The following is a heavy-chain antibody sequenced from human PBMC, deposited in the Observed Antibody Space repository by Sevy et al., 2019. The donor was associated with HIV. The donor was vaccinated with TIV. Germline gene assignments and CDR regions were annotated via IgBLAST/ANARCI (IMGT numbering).Heavy chain of an antibody. CDR3: ARDLNSGYANYYYYGMDV. Sequence: GGSLRLSCAASGFTFSSYGMHWVRQTPTKGLEWMAVIWYDGSNKNYADSVKGRFTISRDNSKNMLDLQMNSLRPEDTAVYYCARDLNSGYANYYYYGMDVWGQGTTVTVSS. CDR1: GFTFSSYG. D-gene: IGHD5-12*01. J-gene: IGHJ6*02. CDR2: IWYDGSNK. V-gene: IGHV3-33*08.